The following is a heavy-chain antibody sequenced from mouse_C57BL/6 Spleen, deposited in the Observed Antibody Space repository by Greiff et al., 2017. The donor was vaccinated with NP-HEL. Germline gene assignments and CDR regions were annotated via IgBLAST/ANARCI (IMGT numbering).Heavy chain of an antibody. CDR2: ISSGSSTI. CDR3: AREGGIYYGNPAWFAY. D-gene: IGHD2-1*01. J-gene: IGHJ3*01. Sequence: EVMLVESGGGLVKPGGSLKLSCAASGFTFSDYGMHWVRQAPEKGLEWVAYISSGSSTIYYADTVKGRFTISRDNAKNTLFLQMTSLRSEDTAMYYCAREGGIYYGNPAWFAYWGQGTLVTVSA. V-gene: IGHV5-17*01. CDR1: GFTFSDYG.